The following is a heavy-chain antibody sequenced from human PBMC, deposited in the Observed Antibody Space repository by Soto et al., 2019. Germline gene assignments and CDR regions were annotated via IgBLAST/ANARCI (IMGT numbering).Heavy chain of an antibody. CDR3: ATEGLPCTGRGTSCSDFDY. V-gene: IGHV1-24*01. CDR2: FDPEDGET. J-gene: IGHJ4*02. CDR1: GYTLTELS. D-gene: IGHD2-2*01. Sequence: ASVKVSCKVSGYTLTELSMHWVRQAPGKGLEWMGGFDPEDGETIYAQKFQGRVTMTEDTSTDTAYMELSSLRSEDTAVYYCATEGLPCTGRGTSCSDFDYWGQGTLVTVSS.